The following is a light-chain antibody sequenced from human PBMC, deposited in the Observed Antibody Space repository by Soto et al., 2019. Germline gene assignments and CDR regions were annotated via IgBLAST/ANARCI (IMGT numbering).Light chain of an antibody. V-gene: IGLV2-14*01. J-gene: IGLJ1*01. CDR2: DVR. CDR3: CSYTTSTTYV. CDR1: ASDVGGYNS. Sequence: QSVLTQPASVSGSPGQSITISCTGTASDVGGYNSVSWYQHHPGTAPKLLIYDVRYRPSGVSDRFSGSQSANTASLTISGLQTDDEAEYYCCSYTTSTTYVFGTGTKVIV.